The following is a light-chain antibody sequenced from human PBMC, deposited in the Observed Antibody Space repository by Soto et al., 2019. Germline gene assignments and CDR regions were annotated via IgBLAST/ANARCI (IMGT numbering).Light chain of an antibody. CDR3: QKYDGTGT. CDR1: QFFGSDY. V-gene: IGKV3-20*01. Sequence: EIVLTQSPDTLSLSPGERATLSCRASQFFGSDYLAWYQQKPGQPPRLLIYGASRRATGIPDRFSGSRSGKDFTLTINSLEPEDFAMYYCQKYDGTGTFGQGTKVEIK. J-gene: IGKJ1*01. CDR2: GAS.